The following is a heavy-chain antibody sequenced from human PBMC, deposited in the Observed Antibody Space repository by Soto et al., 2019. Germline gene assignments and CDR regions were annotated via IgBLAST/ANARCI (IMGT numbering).Heavy chain of an antibody. Sequence: QVQLQQWGAGLLKPSETLSLTCGVYGGSFSGYHWSWIRQTPGKGLEWIGQINHSGNVNYNPSLKRRLTVSVDTSKKQFSLRLSSVPAADTAVYYCASPLMWFDQTGAFDTWGQGTTVTVSS. CDR1: GGSFSGYH. J-gene: IGHJ3*02. CDR2: INHSGNV. D-gene: IGHD3-10*01. CDR3: ASPLMWFDQTGAFDT. V-gene: IGHV4-34*02.